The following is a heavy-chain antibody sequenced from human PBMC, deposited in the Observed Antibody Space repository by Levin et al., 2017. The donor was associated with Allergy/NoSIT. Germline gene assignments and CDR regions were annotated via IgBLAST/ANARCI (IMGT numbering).Heavy chain of an antibody. Sequence: ASVKVSCKASGYTFTSYYMHWVRQAPGQGLEWMGIINPSGGSTSYAQKFQGRVTMTRDTSTSTVYMELSSLRSEDTAVYYCARDVAAAGRGVTFDSWGQGTMVTVSS. J-gene: IGHJ3*02. D-gene: IGHD6-13*01. V-gene: IGHV1-46*01. CDR3: ARDVAAAGRGVTFDS. CDR2: INPSGGST. CDR1: GYTFTSYY.